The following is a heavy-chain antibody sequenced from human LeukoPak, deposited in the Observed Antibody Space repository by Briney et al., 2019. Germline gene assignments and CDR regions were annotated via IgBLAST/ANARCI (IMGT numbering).Heavy chain of an antibody. Sequence: SGGSLRLSCAASGFTFSSYAMSWVRQAPGKGLEWVSAISGSGGSTYYADSVKGRFTISRDNSKNTLYLQMNSLRAEDTAVYYCAVSYSSSNYYYYYYMDVWGKGTTVTVSS. CDR1: GFTFSSYA. J-gene: IGHJ6*03. V-gene: IGHV3-23*01. D-gene: IGHD6-6*01. CDR2: ISGSGGST. CDR3: AVSYSSSNYYYYYYMDV.